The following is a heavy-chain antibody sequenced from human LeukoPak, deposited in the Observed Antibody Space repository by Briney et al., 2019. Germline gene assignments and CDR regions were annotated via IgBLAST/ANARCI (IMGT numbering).Heavy chain of an antibody. V-gene: IGHV3-30-3*01. CDR3: ATELRIATAGFDYFEH. CDR1: GFTFSSYA. J-gene: IGHJ4*02. Sequence: GRSLRLSCAASGFTFSSYAMNWVRQAPGKGLEGVAVISYDESNKYYADSVKGRFTISRDNSKNTLFVQMNSLRAEDTAMYYCATELRIATAGFDYFEHWGQGTLVTVSS. CDR2: ISYDESNK. D-gene: IGHD6-13*01.